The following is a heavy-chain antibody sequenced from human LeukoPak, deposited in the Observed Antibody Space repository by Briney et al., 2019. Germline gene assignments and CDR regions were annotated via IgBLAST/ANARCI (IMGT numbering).Heavy chain of an antibody. Sequence: GASVKVSCKASGGTFSSYAISWVRQAPGQGLEWMGRIIPIFGIANYAQKFQGRVTITADKSTSTAYMELSSLRSEDTAVYYCARGGGGYACDYWGQGTLVTVSS. CDR1: GGTFSSYA. CDR3: ARGGGGYACDY. CDR2: IIPIFGIA. D-gene: IGHD5-12*01. V-gene: IGHV1-69*04. J-gene: IGHJ4*02.